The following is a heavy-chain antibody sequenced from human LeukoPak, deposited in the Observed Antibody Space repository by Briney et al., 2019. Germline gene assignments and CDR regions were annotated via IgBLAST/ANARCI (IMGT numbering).Heavy chain of an antibody. J-gene: IGHJ1*01. CDR1: GFTFSSYA. D-gene: IGHD2-15*01. Sequence: GGSLRLSCAASGFTFSSYAMNWVRRAPGKGLEWVSAISGSGSSTYYADSVKGRFIISRDNSKNTLYLQMNSLRAEDTAIYYCAKELGYCSAGRCEYFQHWGQGTLITVSS. V-gene: IGHV3-23*01. CDR3: AKELGYCSAGRCEYFQH. CDR2: ISGSGSST.